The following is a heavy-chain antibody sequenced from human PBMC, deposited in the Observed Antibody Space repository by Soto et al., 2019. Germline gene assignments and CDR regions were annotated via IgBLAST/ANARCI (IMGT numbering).Heavy chain of an antibody. CDR3: ARSRAYSGYEYYFDY. CDR1: GGTFSSYA. Sequence: QVQLVQSGAEVKNPGSAVNVSCKASGGTFSSYAISWVRQAPGQGLEWMGGIIPIFGTANYAQKFQGRVTITADKSTSTAYMELSSLRSEDTAVYYCARSRAYSGYEYYFDYWGQGTLVTVSS. J-gene: IGHJ4*02. V-gene: IGHV1-69*06. CDR2: IIPIFGTA. D-gene: IGHD5-12*01.